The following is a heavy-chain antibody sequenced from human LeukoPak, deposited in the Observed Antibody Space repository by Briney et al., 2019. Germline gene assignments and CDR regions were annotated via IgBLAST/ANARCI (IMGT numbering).Heavy chain of an antibody. CDR1: GFSLSTSGGG. CDR3: AHSRYSSILLDD. Sequence: ESGPTLVNPTQTLTLPCTFSGFSLSTSGGGVGWIRQPPGKALEWLALIYRSDDKCYRPPLKRRLTITKDTSKSQVVLTMTNMDPVDTATYYCAHSRYSSILLDDRGQGTLVTVSS. D-gene: IGHD6-13*01. J-gene: IGHJ4*02. V-gene: IGHV2-5*01. CDR2: IYRSDDK.